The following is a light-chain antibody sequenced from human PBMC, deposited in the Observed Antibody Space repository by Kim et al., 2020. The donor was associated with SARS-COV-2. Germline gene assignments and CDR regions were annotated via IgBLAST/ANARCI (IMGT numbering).Light chain of an antibody. CDR1: QSISSW. V-gene: IGKV1-5*03. J-gene: IGKJ1*01. Sequence: DIQMTQSPSHLSASVGDRVTITCRASQSISSWLAWYQQKPGKAPNLLIYKASILETGVPSRFSGSGSGTEFTLTISSLQPDDFATYYCQQYDILWTFGQGTKVDIK. CDR2: KAS. CDR3: QQYDILWT.